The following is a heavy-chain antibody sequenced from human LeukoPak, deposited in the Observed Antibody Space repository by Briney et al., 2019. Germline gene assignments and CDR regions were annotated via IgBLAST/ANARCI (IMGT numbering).Heavy chain of an antibody. CDR3: ARGRNSGWAW. CDR2: ISGAGGTT. Sequence: PGGSLRLSCAASGFTFSSYAINWVRQAPGKGLEWVSAISGAGGTTYYADSVKGRFTVSRDNSKNTVYLQMNSLRAEDTAVYYCARGRNSGWAWWGQGTLVTVSS. V-gene: IGHV3-23*01. J-gene: IGHJ4*02. D-gene: IGHD6-25*01. CDR1: GFTFSSYA.